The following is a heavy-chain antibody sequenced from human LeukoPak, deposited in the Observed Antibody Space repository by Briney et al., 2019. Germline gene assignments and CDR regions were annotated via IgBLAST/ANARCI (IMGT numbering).Heavy chain of an antibody. Sequence: SETLSLTCAVYGGSFSGYYWSWIRQPPGKGLEWIGEINHSGSTNYNPSRKSRVTISVDTSKNQFSLKLSSVTAADTAVYYCATSSGYKNHWGQGTLVTVSS. J-gene: IGHJ4*02. CDR1: GGSFSGYY. D-gene: IGHD3-22*01. CDR3: ATSSGYKNH. CDR2: INHSGST. V-gene: IGHV4-34*01.